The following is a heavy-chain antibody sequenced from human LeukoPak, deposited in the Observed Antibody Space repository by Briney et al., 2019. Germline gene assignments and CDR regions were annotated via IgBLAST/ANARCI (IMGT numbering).Heavy chain of an antibody. V-gene: IGHV3-11*06. CDR2: VSSSSSYT. D-gene: IGHD4-11*01. Sequence: TGGSLRLSCAASGFSFSDYYMSWIRQAPGKGLEWVSYVSSSSSYTNYADSVKGRFMISRDNAKNSLYLHMDSLRAEDTAVYYCARSMTTDSSRDYWGQGTLVTVSS. CDR1: GFSFSDYY. CDR3: ARSMTTDSSRDY. J-gene: IGHJ4*02.